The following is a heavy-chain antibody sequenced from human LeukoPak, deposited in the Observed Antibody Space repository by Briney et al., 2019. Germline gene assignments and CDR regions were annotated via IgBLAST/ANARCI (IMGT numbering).Heavy chain of an antibody. V-gene: IGHV5-51*01. CDR3: ARQRGRYGVAFDI. D-gene: IGHD1-26*01. Sequence: GESLKISCKGSGYSFTGYWIGWVRQMPGKGLEWMGIIYPGDSDTRYSPSFQGQVTISADKSISTAYLQWSSLKASDTAMYYCARQRGRYGVAFDIWGQGTMVTVSS. CDR2: IYPGDSDT. CDR1: GYSFTGYW. J-gene: IGHJ3*02.